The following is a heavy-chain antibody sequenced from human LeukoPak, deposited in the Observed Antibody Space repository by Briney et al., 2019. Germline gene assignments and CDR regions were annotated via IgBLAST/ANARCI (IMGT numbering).Heavy chain of an antibody. CDR1: GASVSGSNYY. V-gene: IGHV4-61*10. J-gene: IGHJ4*02. D-gene: IGHD3-9*01. CDR2: ISTSGST. CDR3: ASSTYYDILTGHDWRPLDY. Sequence: PSETLSLTCAVSGASVSGSNYYWGWIRQPAGKGLESIGHISTSGSTNYNPSLKSRVTMSVDTSKNQFSLKLSSVTAADTAVYYCASSTYYDILTGHDWRPLDYWGQGTLVTVSS.